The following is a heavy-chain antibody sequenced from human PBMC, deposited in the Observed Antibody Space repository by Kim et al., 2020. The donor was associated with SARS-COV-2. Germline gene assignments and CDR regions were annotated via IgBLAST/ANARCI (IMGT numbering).Heavy chain of an antibody. Sequence: GGSLRLSCLGSGFTFDDYSVGWFRQAPGKGLEWVGFIRSKAYGGTTEYAASVKGRFTISRDDSKSIAYLQMNSLKTEDTAVYYCTRDPSYYYDSRLYYFDYWGQGTLVTVSS. CDR2: IRSKAYGGTT. J-gene: IGHJ4*02. V-gene: IGHV3-49*03. D-gene: IGHD3-22*01. CDR1: GFTFDDYS. CDR3: TRDPSYYYDSRLYYFDY.